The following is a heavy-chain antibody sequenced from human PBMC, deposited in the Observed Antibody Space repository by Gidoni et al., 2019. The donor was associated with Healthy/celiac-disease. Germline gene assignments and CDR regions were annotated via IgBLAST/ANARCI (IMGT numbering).Heavy chain of an antibody. CDR3: AREGLLGSGSNGLGY. J-gene: IGHJ4*02. CDR2: INHSGST. D-gene: IGHD3-10*01. Sequence: GKGLEWIGEINHSGSTNYNPSLKSRVTISVDTSKNQFSLKLSSVTAADTAVYYCAREGLLGSGSNGLGYWGQGTLVTVSS. V-gene: IGHV4-34*01.